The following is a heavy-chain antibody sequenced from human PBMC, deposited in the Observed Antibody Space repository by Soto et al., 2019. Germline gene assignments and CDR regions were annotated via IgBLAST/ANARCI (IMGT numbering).Heavy chain of an antibody. CDR1: GLTFSSHW. CDR2: INGDGSTT. D-gene: IGHD2-15*01. V-gene: IGHV3-74*01. Sequence: EVQLVESGGDLVQPGGSLRLSCAASGLTFSSHWMHWVRQAPGKGLVWVSHINGDGSTTRYADSVKGRFTISRDNAKNTLYLQMNSRRAEDTAVYYCAIYSGVWGQGTTVTVSS. J-gene: IGHJ6*02. CDR3: AIYSGV.